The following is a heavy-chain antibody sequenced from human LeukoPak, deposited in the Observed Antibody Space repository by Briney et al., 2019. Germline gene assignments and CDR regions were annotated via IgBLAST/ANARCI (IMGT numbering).Heavy chain of an antibody. J-gene: IGHJ5*02. CDR3: ARGLGELSFDT. CDR2: IYSGGST. V-gene: IGHV3-53*01. D-gene: IGHD3-16*02. CDR1: GFTVSSNY. Sequence: GGSLRLSCAPSGFTVSSNYMSWVRQAPGKGLEWVSVIYSGGSTYYADSVKGRFTISRDNSKNTLCLQMNSLRAEGTAVYYCARGLGELSFDTWGQGTLGTVSS.